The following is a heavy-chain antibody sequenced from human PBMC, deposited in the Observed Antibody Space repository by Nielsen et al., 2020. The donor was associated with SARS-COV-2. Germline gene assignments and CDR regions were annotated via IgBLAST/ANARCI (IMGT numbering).Heavy chain of an antibody. Sequence: GESLKISCAASGFTFSSYGMHWVRQAPGKGLEWVAVISYDGSNKYYADSVKGRSTISRDNSKNTLYLQMNSLRAEDTAVYYCANARGDGMDVWGQGTTVTVSS. J-gene: IGHJ6*02. CDR3: ANARGDGMDV. CDR2: ISYDGSNK. D-gene: IGHD1-26*01. CDR1: GFTFSSYG. V-gene: IGHV3-30*18.